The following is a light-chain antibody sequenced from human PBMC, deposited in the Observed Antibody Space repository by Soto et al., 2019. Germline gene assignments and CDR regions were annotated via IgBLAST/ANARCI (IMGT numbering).Light chain of an antibody. CDR1: KSVSSY. CDR3: QQRSNWPRLS. J-gene: IGKJ4*01. Sequence: EIGLTQSPATLSLSPGERATLSCRASKSVSSYLAWYQQKPGQAPRLLIYDASNRATGIPARFSGSGSGTDFTLTISSLEPEDFAVYYCQQRSNWPRLSFGGGTKVEIK. V-gene: IGKV3-11*01. CDR2: DAS.